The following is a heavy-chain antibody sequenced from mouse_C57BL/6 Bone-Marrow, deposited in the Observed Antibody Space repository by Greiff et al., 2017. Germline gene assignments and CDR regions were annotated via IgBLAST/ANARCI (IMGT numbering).Heavy chain of an antibody. J-gene: IGHJ2*01. CDR2: IHPSDSDT. Sequence: QVQLKQPGAELVKPGASVKVSCKASGYTFTSYWMHWVKQRPGQGLEWIGRIHPSDSDTNYNQKFKGKATLTVDKSSSTAYMQLSSLTSEDSAVYYCAINYGSFYYFDYWGQGTTLTVSS. CDR3: AINYGSFYYFDY. CDR1: GYTFTSYW. D-gene: IGHD1-1*01. V-gene: IGHV1-74*01.